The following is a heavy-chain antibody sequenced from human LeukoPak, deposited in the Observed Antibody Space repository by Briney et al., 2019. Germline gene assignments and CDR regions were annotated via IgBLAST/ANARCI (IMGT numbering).Heavy chain of an antibody. V-gene: IGHV5-51*01. D-gene: IGHD2-2*01. CDR3: ARTGSSTSYSFDY. J-gene: IGHJ4*02. Sequence: GESLKISCKSSEYSFTSYWIGWVRQMPGKGLEWMGSIYPGDSDTRYSPSFQGQVTISADKSISTAYLQLSSLKPSDTAMYYCARTGSSTSYSFDYWGQGTLATVSS. CDR2: IYPGDSDT. CDR1: EYSFTSYW.